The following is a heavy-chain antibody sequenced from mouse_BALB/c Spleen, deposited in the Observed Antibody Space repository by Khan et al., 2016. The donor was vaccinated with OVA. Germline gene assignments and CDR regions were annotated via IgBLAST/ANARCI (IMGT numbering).Heavy chain of an antibody. CDR2: INPSTGYT. Sequence: QVRLQQSGAELAKPGASVKMSCKASGYTFTSYWMHWVKQRPGQGLEWIGYINPSTGYTEYNQKFKDKATLTADKSSSTAYMQLSSLTSEDSAVYYCENHGSSYAWLTYWGQGTLVTVSA. CDR1: GYTFTSYW. CDR3: ENHGSSYAWLTY. J-gene: IGHJ3*01. D-gene: IGHD1-1*01. V-gene: IGHV1-7*01.